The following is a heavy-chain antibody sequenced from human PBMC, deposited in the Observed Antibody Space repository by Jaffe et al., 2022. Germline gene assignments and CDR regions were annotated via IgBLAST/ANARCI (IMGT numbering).Heavy chain of an antibody. V-gene: IGHV3-23*01. Sequence: EVQLLESGGGLVQPGGSLRLSCAASGFTFSSYAMNWVRQAPGKGLEWVSVISGSGGSTYYADSVKGRFTISRDNSKSTLYLQMNSLRAEDTAVYYCAKDTCSSTSCRFDYWGQGTLVTVSS. J-gene: IGHJ4*02. CDR2: ISGSGGST. CDR1: GFTFSSYA. CDR3: AKDTCSSTSCRFDY. D-gene: IGHD2-2*01.